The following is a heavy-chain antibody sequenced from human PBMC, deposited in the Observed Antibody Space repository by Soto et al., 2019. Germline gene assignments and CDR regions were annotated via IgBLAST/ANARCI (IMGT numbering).Heavy chain of an antibody. D-gene: IGHD2-8*01. V-gene: IGHV1-18*01. CDR3: ARGDCANGVCYINYYYGMDV. CDR1: GYIFTNYG. CDR2: ISPYNGNT. Sequence: ASVKVSCKTSGYIFTNYGVGWVRQAPGQGLERMGWISPYNGNTNYAQNFQGRVTLTTDTSTSTAFMELMSLRSDDTAVYYCARGDCANGVCYINYYYGMDVWG. J-gene: IGHJ6*02.